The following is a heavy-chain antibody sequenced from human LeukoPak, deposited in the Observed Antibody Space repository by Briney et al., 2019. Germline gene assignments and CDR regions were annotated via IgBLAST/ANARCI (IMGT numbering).Heavy chain of an antibody. CDR1: VYTLSISW. V-gene: IGHV3-74*01. J-gene: IGHJ6*02. CDR2: INSDGSST. CDR3: GRGGYCYYYGMDV. Sequence: GGAPRVSCAPPVYTLSISWRRWVTPALGGGLVCVSRINSDGSSTSSADSAKGRFTISRDYAENTLYLQKNSLRGEDTAVYYCGRGGYCYYYGMDVWGQGTTVTVSS.